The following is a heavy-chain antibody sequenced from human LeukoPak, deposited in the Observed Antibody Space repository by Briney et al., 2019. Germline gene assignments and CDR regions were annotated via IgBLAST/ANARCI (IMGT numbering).Heavy chain of an antibody. CDR1: GFTFSSYS. CDR3: AREERDGVDY. CDR2: IYSGGST. Sequence: GGSLRLSCAASGFTFSSYSMNWVRQAPGKGLEWVSVIYSGGSTYYADSVKGRFTISRDNSKNTLYLQMNSLRAEDTAVYYCAREERDGVDYWGQGTLVTVSS. J-gene: IGHJ4*02. V-gene: IGHV3-66*01. D-gene: IGHD5-24*01.